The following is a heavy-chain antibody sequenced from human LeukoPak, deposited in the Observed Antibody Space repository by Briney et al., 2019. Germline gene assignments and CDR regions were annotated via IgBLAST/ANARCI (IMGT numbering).Heavy chain of an antibody. CDR2: ISGSGGST. CDR3: AKDWGDSSGWSNLYYYYGMDV. J-gene: IGHJ6*02. V-gene: IGHV3-23*01. Sequence: GGSLRLSCAASGFTFSSYAMSWGRQAQGKGLEWVSAISGSGGSTYYANSMKGRFTISRDNSKNTLYLQIISLRAEDTAVYYCAKDWGDSSGWSNLYYYYGMDVWGQGTTVTVSS. CDR1: GFTFSSYA. D-gene: IGHD6-19*01.